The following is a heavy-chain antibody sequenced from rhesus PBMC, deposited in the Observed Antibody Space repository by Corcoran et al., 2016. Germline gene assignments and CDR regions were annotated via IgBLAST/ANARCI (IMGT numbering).Heavy chain of an antibody. D-gene: IGHD6S26*01. CDR2: IYGSGSST. V-gene: IGHV4-169*02. J-gene: IGHJ4*01. Sequence: QLQLQESGPGLVKPSETLSVTCAVSGGSISSSYWSWIRQAPGKGLEWIGYIYGSGSSTNYNPSLKSRVTLSVDTSKNQFSLKLSSVTAADTAVYYCARDPHGYSSGWSVGPHYSFDYWGQGVLVTVSS. CDR1: GGSISSSY. CDR3: ARDPHGYSSGWSVGPHYSFDY.